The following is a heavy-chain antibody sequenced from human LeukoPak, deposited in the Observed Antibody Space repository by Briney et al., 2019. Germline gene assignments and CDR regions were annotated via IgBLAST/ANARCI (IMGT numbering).Heavy chain of an antibody. CDR1: GYTFTSYG. CDR2: ISGYNGNT. V-gene: IGHV1-18*01. J-gene: IGHJ5*02. CDR3: ARGPRYCSTTSCYNEWYWFDP. Sequence: ASVKVSCKSSGYTFTSYGIIWVRQAPGQGLEWMGWISGYNGNTNYAQKFQGRVTMTTDTSTSTVYMEVRSLRSDDTAVYYCARGPRYCSTTSCYNEWYWFDPWGQGTLVTVSS. D-gene: IGHD2-2*02.